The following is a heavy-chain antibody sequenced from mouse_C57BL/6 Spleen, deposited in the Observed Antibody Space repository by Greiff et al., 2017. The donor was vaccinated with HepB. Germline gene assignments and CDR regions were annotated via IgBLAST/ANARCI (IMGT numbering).Heavy chain of an antibody. J-gene: IGHJ2*01. CDR2: IHPNSGST. D-gene: IGHD2-3*01. Sequence: QVQLKESGAELVKPGASVKLSCKASGYTFTSYWMHRVKQRPGQGLEWIGMIHPNSGSTNYNEKFKSKATLTVDKSSSTAYMQLSSLTSEDSAVYYCARDDGSFDYWGQGTTLTVSS. V-gene: IGHV1-64*01. CDR1: GYTFTSYW. CDR3: ARDDGSFDY.